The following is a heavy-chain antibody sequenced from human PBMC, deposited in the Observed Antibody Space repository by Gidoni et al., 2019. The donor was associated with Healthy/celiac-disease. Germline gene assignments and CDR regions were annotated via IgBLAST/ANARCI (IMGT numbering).Heavy chain of an antibody. CDR1: GCSISCGGYY. J-gene: IGHJ5*02. CDR3: ARAQYCSGGSCSNWFDP. V-gene: IGHV4-31*03. D-gene: IGHD2-15*01. Sequence: QVQLQESGPGLVKPSQTLSLTSTFSGCSISCGGYYWSWIRQHPGKGLEWIGYIYCSGSTYYNPSLKGRVTITVDTSKNQFSLKLSSVTAADTAVYYCARAQYCSGGSCSNWFDPWGQGTLVTVSS. CDR2: IYCSGST.